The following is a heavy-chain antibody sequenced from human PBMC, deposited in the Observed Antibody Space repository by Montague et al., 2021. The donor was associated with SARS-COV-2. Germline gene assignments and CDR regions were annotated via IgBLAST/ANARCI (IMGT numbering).Heavy chain of an antibody. CDR3: ARSVVSESFYGSGSFLDS. J-gene: IGHJ4*02. D-gene: IGHD3-10*01. Sequence: SETLSLTCAVYNGSFTGYFWSRVRQPPGKGLEWIGEINHSGDPNYSPSLKSRVSISLDMSTNQFSLELTSVTAADTAVYFCARSVVSESFYGSGSFLDSWGQGTLVTVSS. V-gene: IGHV4-34*01. CDR1: NGSFTGYF. CDR2: INHSGDP.